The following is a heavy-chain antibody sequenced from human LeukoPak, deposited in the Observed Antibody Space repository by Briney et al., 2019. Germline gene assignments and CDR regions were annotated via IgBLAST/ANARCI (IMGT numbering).Heavy chain of an antibody. CDR3: ARDKIEGPTKLDC. CDR2: IKQDESEK. CDR1: GFTFSSYW. D-gene: IGHD1-1*01. Sequence: PGGSLRLSCAASGFTFSSYWMSWVRQAPGKGLDWVANIKQDESEKYYVDSVKGRFTISRDNAKNSLYLQMNSLRAEDTAVYYCARDKIEGPTKLDCWGQGILVTVSS. J-gene: IGHJ4*02. V-gene: IGHV3-7*01.